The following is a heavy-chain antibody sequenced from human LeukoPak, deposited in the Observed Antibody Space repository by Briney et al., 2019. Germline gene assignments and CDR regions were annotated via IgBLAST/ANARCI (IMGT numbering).Heavy chain of an antibody. V-gene: IGHV3-23*01. CDR3: AKGGSGAFDI. D-gene: IGHD3-3*01. CDR1: GFTFSSYW. CDR2: ISGSGGST. J-gene: IGHJ3*02. Sequence: GGSLRLSCAASGFTFSSYWMHWVRQAPGKGLEWVSAISGSGGSTYYADSVKGRFTISRDNSKNTLYLQMNSLRAEDTAVYYCAKGGSGAFDIWGQGTMVTVSS.